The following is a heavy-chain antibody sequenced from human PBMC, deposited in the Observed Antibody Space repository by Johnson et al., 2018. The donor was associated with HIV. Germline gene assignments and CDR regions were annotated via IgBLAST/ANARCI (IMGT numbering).Heavy chain of an antibody. D-gene: IGHD3-10*01. CDR1: GFTVSINY. CDR3: AKSGGGPYAFDI. Sequence: VQLVESGGGLIQPGGSLRLSCAASGFTVSINYMSWVRQAPGKGLEWVSAISGSGGSTYYADSVKGRFTISRDNSKNTLYLQMNSLGAEDTAVYYCAKSGGGPYAFDIWGQGTMVTVSS. V-gene: IGHV3-23*04. J-gene: IGHJ3*02. CDR2: ISGSGGST.